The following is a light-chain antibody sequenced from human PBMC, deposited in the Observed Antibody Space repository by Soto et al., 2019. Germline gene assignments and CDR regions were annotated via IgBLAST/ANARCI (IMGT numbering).Light chain of an antibody. Sequence: EIVMTQSPATLSVSPGERATLSCRASQSVSSNLAWYQQKPGQAPRLLIYGASTRATGIPARLSGSGSGTEFTLTISSLHSEDFAVYYCQQYNNWSLTFGKGTKVAIK. V-gene: IGKV3-15*01. CDR1: QSVSSN. CDR3: QQYNNWSLT. J-gene: IGKJ1*01. CDR2: GAS.